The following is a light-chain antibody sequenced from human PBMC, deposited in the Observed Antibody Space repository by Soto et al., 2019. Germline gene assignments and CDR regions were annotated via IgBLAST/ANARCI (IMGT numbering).Light chain of an antibody. V-gene: IGLV2-14*01. J-gene: IGLJ1*01. CDR1: NSDVGGYNF. CDR2: DVS. CDR3: SSYTSSSIPYV. Sequence: QSALTQPASVSGSPGQSITISCTGTNSDVGGYNFVSWYQQHPGKAPKLMIYDVSNRPSGVSNRFSGSKSGNTASLNISGLQAEDEADYYCSSYTSSSIPYVFRIGTKVTVL.